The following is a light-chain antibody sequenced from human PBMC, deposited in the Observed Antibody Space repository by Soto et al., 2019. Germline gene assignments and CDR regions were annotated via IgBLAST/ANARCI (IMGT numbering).Light chain of an antibody. CDR2: AAS. V-gene: IGKV3-11*01. Sequence: DIVLTQSPATLSLSPGERATLSCRASQSVGTSLAWYQQRPGQAPRLLLSAASTRATGIPARFSGSGSGTDFTLNISSLQPEDVAVYYCQQRTNWPPRDTFGQGTKLEIK. CDR1: QSVGTS. CDR3: QQRTNWPPRDT. J-gene: IGKJ2*01.